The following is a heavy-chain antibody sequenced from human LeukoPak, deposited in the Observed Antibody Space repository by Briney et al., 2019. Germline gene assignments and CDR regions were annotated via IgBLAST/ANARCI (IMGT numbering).Heavy chain of an antibody. CDR1: GFTFNTYT. CDR3: AKNPAYGSGGCSAP. J-gene: IGHJ4*02. CDR2: ISSSNSYI. D-gene: IGHD1-14*01. Sequence: GGSLRLSCAASGFTFNTYTMSWVRQAPGKGLEWVSSISSSNSYIYYADSVKGRFTISRDNAKNSLYLQMNSLRSEDTDVYYFAKNPAYGSGGCSAPGGQGPRVTAPS. V-gene: IGHV3-21*01.